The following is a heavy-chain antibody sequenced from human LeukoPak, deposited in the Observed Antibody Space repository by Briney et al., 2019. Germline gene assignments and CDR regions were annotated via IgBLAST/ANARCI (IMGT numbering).Heavy chain of an antibody. CDR1: GFTFDDYA. J-gene: IGHJ4*02. Sequence: GGSLRLSCAASGFTFDDYAMHWVRQAPGKGLEWVSGISWSRGSIGYADSVKGRFTISRDNAKNSLYLQMNSLRAEDTAVYYCAKDLGNSFDYWGQGTLVTVSS. CDR3: AKDLGNSFDY. CDR2: ISWSRGSI. V-gene: IGHV3-9*01. D-gene: IGHD4-23*01.